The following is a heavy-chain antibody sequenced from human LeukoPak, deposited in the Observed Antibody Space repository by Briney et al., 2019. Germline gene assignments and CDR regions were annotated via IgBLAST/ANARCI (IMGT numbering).Heavy chain of an antibody. V-gene: IGHV1-2*02. CDR1: GYTFTGYY. J-gene: IGHJ4*02. CDR2: INPNSGGT. D-gene: IGHD5-18*01. Sequence: ASVKVSCKASGYTFTGYYMHWVRQAPGQGLEWMGWINPNSGGTNYAQKFQGRVTMTRDTSISTAYMELSRPRSDDTAVYYCARDKGYSYGYGYWGQGTLVTVSS. CDR3: ARDKGYSYGYGY.